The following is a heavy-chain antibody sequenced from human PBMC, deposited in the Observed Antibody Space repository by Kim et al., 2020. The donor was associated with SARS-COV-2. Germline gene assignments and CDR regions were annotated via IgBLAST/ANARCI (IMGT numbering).Heavy chain of an antibody. D-gene: IGHD3-10*01. CDR2: ISYDGSNK. J-gene: IGHJ6*02. V-gene: IGHV3-30*18. CDR3: AKESGSGSYYAWTYYYYGMDV. CDR1: GFTFSSYG. Sequence: GGSLRLSCAASGFTFSSYGMHWVRQAPGKGLEWVAVISYDGSNKYYADSVKVRFTISRDNSKNTLYLQMNSLRAEDTAVYYCAKESGSGSYYAWTYYYYGMDVWGQGTTVTVSS.